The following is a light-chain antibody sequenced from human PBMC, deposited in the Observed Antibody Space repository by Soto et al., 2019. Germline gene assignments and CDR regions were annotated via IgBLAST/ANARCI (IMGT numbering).Light chain of an antibody. V-gene: IGLV2-23*01. J-gene: IGLJ2*01. CDR1: SSDVGGYSL. CDR2: EGS. Sequence: QSVLTQPASVSGSPGQSITVSCTGTSSDVGGYSLVSWYHQNPGKAPKLVIYEGSKRPSGVSNRLSGSKSGNTASLTISGLQPEDEGDYYCCSETSSSAYVVLGGGTKLTVL. CDR3: CSETSSSAYVV.